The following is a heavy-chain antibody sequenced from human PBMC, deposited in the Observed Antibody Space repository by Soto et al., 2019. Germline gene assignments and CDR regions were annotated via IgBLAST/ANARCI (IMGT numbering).Heavy chain of an antibody. CDR2: IYYSGST. CDR1: GGSISSYY. CDR3: ARRYGSAIDY. J-gene: IGHJ4*02. D-gene: IGHD1-26*01. V-gene: IGHV4-59*08. Sequence: SETLSLTXTVSGGSISSYYWSWIRQPPGKGLEWIGYIYYSGSTNYNPSLKSRVTISVDTSKNQFSLKLSSVTAADTAVYYCARRYGSAIDYWGQGTLVTVSS.